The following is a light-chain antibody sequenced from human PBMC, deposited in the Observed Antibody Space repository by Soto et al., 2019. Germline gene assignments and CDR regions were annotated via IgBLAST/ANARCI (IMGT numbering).Light chain of an antibody. J-gene: IGKJ2*01. Sequence: EIVLTQSPGTLSLSPGERATLSCRASQSVNNNYLAWYQQKPGQAPRLLIYGASSRATGIPDRFSGSGSGTDFTLTISRLEPEDCAVYYCQQYCSSHYTFGQGTKLEIK. CDR2: GAS. CDR3: QQYCSSHYT. V-gene: IGKV3-20*01. CDR1: QSVNNNY.